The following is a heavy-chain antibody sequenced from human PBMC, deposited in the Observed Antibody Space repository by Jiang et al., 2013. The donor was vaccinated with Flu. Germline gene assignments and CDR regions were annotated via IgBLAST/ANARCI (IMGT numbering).Heavy chain of an antibody. D-gene: IGHD3-10*01. J-gene: IGHJ6*02. CDR1: GYTFTSYA. CDR3: ARDTGYYYGSGXYYNPVSYYYYYGMDV. V-gene: IGHV7-4-1*01. CDR2: INTNTGNP. Sequence: QSGSELKKPGASVKVSCKASGYTFTSYAMNWVRQAPGQGLEWMGWINTNTGNPTYAQGFTGRFVFSLDTSVSTAYLQICSLKAEDTAVYYCARDTGYYYGSGXYYNPVSYYYYYGMDVWGQGTTVTV.